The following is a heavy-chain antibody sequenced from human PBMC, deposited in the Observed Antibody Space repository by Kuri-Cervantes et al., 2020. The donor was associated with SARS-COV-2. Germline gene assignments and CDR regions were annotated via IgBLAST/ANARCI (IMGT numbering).Heavy chain of an antibody. CDR2: INHNGGD. J-gene: IGHJ5*02. CDR1: GGSLSGSD. V-gene: IGHV4-34*01. Sequence: SETLSLTCAVYGGSLSGSDWSWIRQSPGKRLEWMGEINHNGGDNYNPALRNRVIITVGPTKPKSLLNQIYMPAADNAVDYFSRLSGNTPGYNWFDPWGQGTLVTVSS. CDR3: SRLSGNTPGYNWFDP. D-gene: IGHD1-20*01.